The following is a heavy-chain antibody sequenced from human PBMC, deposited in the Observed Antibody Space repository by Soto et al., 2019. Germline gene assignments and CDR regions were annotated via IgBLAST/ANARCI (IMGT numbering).Heavy chain of an antibody. J-gene: IGHJ3*01. CDR2: TWNDGSNE. CDR1: GFSFRTYG. CDR3: ARPYGGKIGDALDL. V-gene: IGHV3-33*01. Sequence: QVHLVESGGGVVEPGRSLTLSCAASGFSFRTYGMHWVRQAPGKGLEWVAVTWNDGSNEYFADSVKGRFTISRDNSKNTLYLQMNSLRAEDTAVYYCARPYGGKIGDALDLWGQGTTVTVSS. D-gene: IGHD2-15*01.